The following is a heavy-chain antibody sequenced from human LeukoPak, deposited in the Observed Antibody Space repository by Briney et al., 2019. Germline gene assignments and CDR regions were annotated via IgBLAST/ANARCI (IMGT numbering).Heavy chain of an antibody. CDR1: GGSISSSSYY. CDR2: IYYSGST. CDR3: ARVKEQLGFYYYYYMDV. Sequence: SETLSLTCTVSGGSISSSSYYWGWIRQPPGKGLEWIGSIYYSGSTNYNPSLKSRVTISVDTSKNQFSLKLSSVTAADTAVYYCARVKEQLGFYYYYYMDVWGKGTTVTVSS. J-gene: IGHJ6*03. V-gene: IGHV4-39*07. D-gene: IGHD6-13*01.